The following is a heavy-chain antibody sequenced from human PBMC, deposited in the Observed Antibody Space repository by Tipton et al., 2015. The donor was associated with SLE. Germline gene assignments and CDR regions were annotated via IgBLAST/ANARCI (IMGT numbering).Heavy chain of an antibody. CDR2: IYTSGST. J-gene: IGHJ4*02. CDR3: ARGSDSSSHLDY. CDR1: GGSFSGYY. V-gene: IGHV4-59*10. Sequence: TLSLTCAVYGGSFSGYYWSWIRQPAGKGLEWIGRIYTSGSTNYNPSLKSRVTISVDTSKNQFSLKLSSVTAADTAGYYCARGSDSSSHLDYWGQGTLVTVSS. D-gene: IGHD6-13*01.